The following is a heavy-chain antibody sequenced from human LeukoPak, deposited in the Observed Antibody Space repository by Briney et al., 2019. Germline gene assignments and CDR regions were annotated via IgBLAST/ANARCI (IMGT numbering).Heavy chain of an antibody. J-gene: IGHJ4*02. CDR2: IYSGGST. CDR3: ARARPTIYGGQNYYFDY. V-gene: IGHV3-53*01. Sequence: GGSLRRSCAASGFTVSSNYMSWVRQAPGKGLEWVSVIYSGGSTYYADSVKGRFTISRDNSKNTLYLQMNSVRAEDTAVYYCARARPTIYGGQNYYFDYWGQGTLVTVSS. D-gene: IGHD5-12*01. CDR1: GFTVSSNY.